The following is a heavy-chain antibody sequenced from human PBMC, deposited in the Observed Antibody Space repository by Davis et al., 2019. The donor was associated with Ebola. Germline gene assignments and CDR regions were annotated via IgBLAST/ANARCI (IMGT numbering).Heavy chain of an antibody. CDR2: IVVGSGNT. Sequence: SVKVSCKPSRFTFTSSAVQWVRQARGQRLEWIGWIVVGSGNTNYAQKFQERVTITRDMSTSTAYMELSSLRSEDTAVYYCAAERPPYSSSDDYWGQGTLVTVSS. CDR1: RFTFTSSA. D-gene: IGHD6-13*01. CDR3: AAERPPYSSSDDY. V-gene: IGHV1-58*01. J-gene: IGHJ4*02.